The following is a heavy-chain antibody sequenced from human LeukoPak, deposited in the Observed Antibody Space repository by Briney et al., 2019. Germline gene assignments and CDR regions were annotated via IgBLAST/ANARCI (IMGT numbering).Heavy chain of an antibody. J-gene: IGHJ6*02. D-gene: IGHD3-10*01. CDR1: GGTFSSYA. Sequence: ASVKVSCKASGGTFSSYAISWVRQAPGQGLEWMGWINPNSGGTNYAQKFQGRVTMTRDTSISTAYMELSRLRSDDTAVYYCARDVYYGSAHYYYYGMDVWGQGTTVTVSS. CDR2: INPNSGGT. CDR3: ARDVYYGSAHYYYYGMDV. V-gene: IGHV1-2*02.